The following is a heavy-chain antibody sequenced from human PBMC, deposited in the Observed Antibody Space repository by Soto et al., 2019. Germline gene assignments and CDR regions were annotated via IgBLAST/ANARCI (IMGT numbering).Heavy chain of an antibody. CDR3: VRDLDGSGSYYTDY. CDR1: GYTFSIYG. Sequence: ASVKVSCKASGYTFSIYGINWVRQAPGQGLEWMGWTRPNNGNTKYAQNLLGRVTMTTDTSTSTAYMELRSLRPDDTAVYYCVRDLDGSGSYYTDYWGQGTLVTVSS. J-gene: IGHJ4*02. CDR2: TRPNNGNT. D-gene: IGHD3-10*01. V-gene: IGHV1-18*01.